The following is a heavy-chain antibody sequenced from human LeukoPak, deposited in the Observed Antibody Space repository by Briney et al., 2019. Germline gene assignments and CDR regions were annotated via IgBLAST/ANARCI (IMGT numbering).Heavy chain of an antibody. CDR3: ARDRGAATLATDAFDI. Sequence: GGSLRLSCAASGFTFSSYWMSWVRQTPGKGLEWVANIKKDGSEKYYVDSVKGRFTISRDNAKNSLYLQMNSLRAEDTALYYCARDRGAATLATDAFDIWGQGTMVTVSS. D-gene: IGHD2-15*01. J-gene: IGHJ3*02. CDR2: IKKDGSEK. V-gene: IGHV3-7*03. CDR1: GFTFSSYW.